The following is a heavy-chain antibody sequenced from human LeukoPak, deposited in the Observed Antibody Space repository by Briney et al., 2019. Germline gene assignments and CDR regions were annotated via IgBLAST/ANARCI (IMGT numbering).Heavy chain of an antibody. CDR3: AATPRLAAAGSRRRDY. D-gene: IGHD6-13*01. V-gene: IGHV3-23*01. CDR2: ISGSGGST. J-gene: IGHJ4*02. CDR1: GFTFSSYA. Sequence: PGGSQRLSCAASGFTFSSYAMSWVRQAPGKGLEWVSAISGSGGSTYYADSVKGRFTISRDNSKNTLYLQMNRLRAEDTAVYYCAATPRLAAAGSRRRDYWGQGTLVTVSS.